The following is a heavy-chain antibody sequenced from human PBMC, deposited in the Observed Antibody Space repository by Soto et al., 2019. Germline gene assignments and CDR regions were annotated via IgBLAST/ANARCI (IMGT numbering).Heavy chain of an antibody. CDR2: IYYSGST. Sequence: PSETLSLTCTVSGGSISSYYWSWIRQPPGKGLEWNGYIYYSGSTNYNPSLKSRVTISVDTSKNQFSLKLSSVTAADTAVYYCARGWYYDFWSGYSWFDPWGQGTLVTVSS. CDR3: ARGWYYDFWSGYSWFDP. J-gene: IGHJ5*02. D-gene: IGHD3-3*01. V-gene: IGHV4-59*01. CDR1: GGSISSYY.